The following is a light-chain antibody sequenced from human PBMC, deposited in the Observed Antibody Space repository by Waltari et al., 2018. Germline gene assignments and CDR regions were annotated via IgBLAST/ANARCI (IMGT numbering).Light chain of an antibody. CDR1: SSDVGFYNL. J-gene: IGLJ2*01. CDR2: EVN. V-gene: IGLV2-23*02. Sequence: QSALTQPASVSGSPGQSLTISCTGTSSDVGFYNLVSWYQQHPGNAPKLIIFEVNKRPSGISNRFSASKSGNTASLTISALQAEDEADYYCCSYAGSNTFVLFGGGTTLTVL. CDR3: CSYAGSNTFVL.